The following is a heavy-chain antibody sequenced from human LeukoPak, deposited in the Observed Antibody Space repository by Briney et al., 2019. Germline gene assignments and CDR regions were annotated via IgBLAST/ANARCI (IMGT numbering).Heavy chain of an antibody. CDR3: ARDRSYGDYEPAYYYYGMDV. V-gene: IGHV3-30-3*01. J-gene: IGHJ6*02. D-gene: IGHD4-17*01. Sequence: TGGSLRLSCAASGFTFSSYAMHWVRQAPGKGLEWVAVISYDGSNKYYPDPVKGRFTISRDNSKNTLYLQMNSLRAEDTAVYYCARDRSYGDYEPAYYYYGMDVWGQGTTVTVSS. CDR2: ISYDGSNK. CDR1: GFTFSSYA.